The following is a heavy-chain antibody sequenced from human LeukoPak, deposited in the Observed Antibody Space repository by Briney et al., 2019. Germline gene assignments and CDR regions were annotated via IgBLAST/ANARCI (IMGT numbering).Heavy chain of an antibody. CDR3: AKGSGGDTRYPPFDY. J-gene: IGHJ4*02. Sequence: GGSLRLSCAASGFTFSSYSMNWVRQAPGKGLEWVSGISWNSGSIGYADSVKGRFTISRDNAKNSLYLQMNSLRAEDTALYYCAKGSGGDTRYPPFDYWGQGTLVTVSS. D-gene: IGHD2-21*02. CDR2: ISWNSGSI. CDR1: GFTFSSYS. V-gene: IGHV3-9*01.